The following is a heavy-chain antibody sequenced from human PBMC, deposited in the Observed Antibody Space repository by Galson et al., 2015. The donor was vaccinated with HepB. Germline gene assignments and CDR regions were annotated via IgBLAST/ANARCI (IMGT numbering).Heavy chain of an antibody. V-gene: IGHV4-34*01. D-gene: IGHD3-16*02. CDR2: INHSGST. J-gene: IGHJ3*02. Sequence: TCAVYGGSFSGYYWSWIRQPPGKGLEWIGEINHSGSTNYNPSLKSRVTISVDTSKNQFSLKLSSVTAADTAVYYCARGLHRIMITFGGVIVENAFDIWGQGTMVTVSS. CDR1: GGSFSGYY. CDR3: ARGLHRIMITFGGVIVENAFDI.